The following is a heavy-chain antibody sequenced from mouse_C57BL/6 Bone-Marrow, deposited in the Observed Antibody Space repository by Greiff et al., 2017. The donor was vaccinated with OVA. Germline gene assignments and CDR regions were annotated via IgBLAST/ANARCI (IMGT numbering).Heavy chain of an antibody. V-gene: IGHV1-19*01. CDR2: INPYNGGT. CDR1: GYTFTDYY. CDR3: TRKAHDFDY. J-gene: IGHJ2*01. Sequence: VQLQQSGPVLVKPGASVKMSCTASGYTFTDYYMNWVKQSHGKSLEWIGVINPYNGGTSYNQKFKGKATLTADKSSSTAYMQLNSLTSEDSAVYYCTRKAHDFDYWGQGTTRTVSS.